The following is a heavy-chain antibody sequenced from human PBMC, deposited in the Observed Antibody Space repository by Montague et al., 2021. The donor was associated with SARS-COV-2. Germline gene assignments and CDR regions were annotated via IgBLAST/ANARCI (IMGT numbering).Heavy chain of an antibody. CDR3: ARDPRYNWNEVDAFDI. J-gene: IGHJ3*02. D-gene: IGHD1-1*01. CDR1: GFTFSSYW. CDR2: IKQDGSEK. Sequence: SLRLSCAASGFTFSSYWMSWVRQAPGKGLEWVANIKQDGSEKYYVDSVKGRFTISRDNAKNSLYLQMNSLRAEDTAVYYCARDPRYNWNEVDAFDIWGQGTMVTVSS. V-gene: IGHV3-7*01.